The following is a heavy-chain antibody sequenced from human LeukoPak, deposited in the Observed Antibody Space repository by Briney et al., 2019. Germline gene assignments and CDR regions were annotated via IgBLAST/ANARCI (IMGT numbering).Heavy chain of an antibody. V-gene: IGHV1-8*02. J-gene: IGHJ5*02. Sequence: ASVKVSCKASGYTFTTYEIHWVRQATGQGLEWMGWMNPNSGNTGYVQKFQGRVTMTRTTSINTAYMELSSLRSEDTAVYYCVSYGDNWFDPWGQGTLVTVSS. CDR2: MNPNSGNT. CDR3: VSYGDNWFDP. CDR1: GYTFTTYE. D-gene: IGHD5-18*01.